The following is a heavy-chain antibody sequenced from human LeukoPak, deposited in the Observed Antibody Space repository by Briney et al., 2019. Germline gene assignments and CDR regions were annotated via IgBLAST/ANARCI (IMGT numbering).Heavy chain of an antibody. CDR2: IYTSGST. CDR3: ARDLSDCSGGSCYSNWFDP. Sequence: PSETLSLTCTVSGGSISSYYWSWIRQPAGKGLEWIGRIYTSGSTNYNPSLKSRVTMSVDTSKNQFSLKLSSVTAADTAVYYCARDLSDCSGGSCYSNWFDPWGQGTLVTVSS. D-gene: IGHD2-15*01. J-gene: IGHJ5*02. CDR1: GGSISSYY. V-gene: IGHV4-4*07.